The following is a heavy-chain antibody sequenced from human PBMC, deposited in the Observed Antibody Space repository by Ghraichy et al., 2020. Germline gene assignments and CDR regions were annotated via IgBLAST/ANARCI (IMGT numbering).Heavy chain of an antibody. CDR1: GFTLSSYW. V-gene: IGHV3-74*01. CDR2: ISPDGNII. D-gene: IGHD5-12*01. J-gene: IGHJ4*02. Sequence: GESLNISCVASGFTLSSYWMHWVRQVPGKGLEWLSHISPDGNIINYAESVKGRFTISRDIAESTLYLQMNSLRAEDAAVYFCARGNSGLGVWGQGARVTVS. CDR3: ARGNSGLGV.